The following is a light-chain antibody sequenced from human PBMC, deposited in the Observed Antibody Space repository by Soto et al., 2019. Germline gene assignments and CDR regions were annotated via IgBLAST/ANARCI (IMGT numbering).Light chain of an antibody. J-gene: IGKJ4*01. CDR2: DVS. V-gene: IGKV3-11*01. CDR1: QSVSNY. Sequence: IVLTQSPAPLSLSPGERATLSCRAGQSVSNYLGWYQQKSGQAPRLLISDVSKRATGIPARFSGSGSGTDFTLTISSLEPEDFAVYYCQHRVNGPTFGGGTKVEIK. CDR3: QHRVNGPT.